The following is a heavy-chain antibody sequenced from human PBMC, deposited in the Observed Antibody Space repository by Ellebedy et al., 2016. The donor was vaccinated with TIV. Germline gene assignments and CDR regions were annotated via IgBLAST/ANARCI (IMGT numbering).Heavy chain of an antibody. V-gene: IGHV3-23*01. CDR1: GFTLSNYA. CDR2: ISGGDGATT. D-gene: IGHD3-16*01. Sequence: GESLKISCAASGFTLSNYAVSWVRQAPGKGLERVSVISGGDGATTHYADSLKGRFIISRDNAKNSLFLQMNSLRVEHTAVFYCSSLESYGFDQWGQGTLVTVSS. CDR3: SSLESYGFDQ. J-gene: IGHJ4*02.